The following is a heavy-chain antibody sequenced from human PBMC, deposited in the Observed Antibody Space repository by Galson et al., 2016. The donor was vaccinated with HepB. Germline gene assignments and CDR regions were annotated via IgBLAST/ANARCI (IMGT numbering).Heavy chain of an antibody. Sequence: SLRLSCAASGFIFKDYAMHWVRQAPGKGLEWVSSISWNSGSIGYADSVKGRFTISRDNAKNSLCLQMNSLRAEDTAFYYCAQDKASMSVGATNFQHWGQGTLVTVSS. V-gene: IGHV3-9*01. J-gene: IGHJ1*01. CDR1: GFIFKDYA. CDR2: ISWNSGSI. D-gene: IGHD1-26*01. CDR3: AQDKASMSVGATNFQH.